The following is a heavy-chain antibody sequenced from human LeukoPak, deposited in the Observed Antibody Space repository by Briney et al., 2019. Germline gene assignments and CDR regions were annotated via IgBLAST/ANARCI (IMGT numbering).Heavy chain of an antibody. J-gene: IGHJ4*02. V-gene: IGHV3-7*01. CDR1: GFTFSSYW. CDR3: ARDAPSYGSGSPRDY. D-gene: IGHD3-10*01. Sequence: PGGSLRLSCAASGFTFSSYWMSWVRQAPGKGLEWVANIKQDGSEKYYVDSVKGRFTISRDNAKNSLYLQMNSLRAEDTAVYYCARDAPSYGSGSPRDYWGQGTLVTVSS. CDR2: IKQDGSEK.